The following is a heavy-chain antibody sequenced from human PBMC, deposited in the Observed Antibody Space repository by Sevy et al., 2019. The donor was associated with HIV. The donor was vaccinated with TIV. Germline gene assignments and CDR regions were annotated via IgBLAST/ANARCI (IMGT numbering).Heavy chain of an antibody. Sequence: ASVKVSCKVSGYTLTELSMHWVRQAPGKGLEWMGGFDPEDGETIYAQKFQGRVTMTEDTSTDTAYMELSSLRSEDTAVYYCATSLGRGIPAFDIWGQATMVTVSS. CDR2: FDPEDGET. D-gene: IGHD3-16*01. CDR3: ATSLGRGIPAFDI. CDR1: GYTLTELS. V-gene: IGHV1-24*01. J-gene: IGHJ3*02.